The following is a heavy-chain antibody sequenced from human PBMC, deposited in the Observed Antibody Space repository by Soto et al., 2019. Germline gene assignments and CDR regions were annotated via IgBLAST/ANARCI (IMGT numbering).Heavy chain of an antibody. CDR2: IIPMFGTA. V-gene: IGHV1-69*01. CDR1: GDIFSNHG. J-gene: IGHJ4*02. Sequence: QVQLVQSGAEVKKPGYSMKVSCKASGDIFSNHGITWVRQAPGQGLEWIGGIIPMFGTANYAQKFQGRVTITADESTSTAYMELSSLRSDDTAVYYCAQTSLGYVSGFDYWGQGALVTVSS. CDR3: AQTSLGYVSGFDY. D-gene: IGHD6-19*01.